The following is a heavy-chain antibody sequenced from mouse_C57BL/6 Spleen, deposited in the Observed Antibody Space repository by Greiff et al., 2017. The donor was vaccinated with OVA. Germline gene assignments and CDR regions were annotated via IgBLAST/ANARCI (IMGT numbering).Heavy chain of an antibody. J-gene: IGHJ4*01. V-gene: IGHV1-9*01. CDR1: GYTFTGYW. Sequence: QVQLQQSGAELMKPGASVKLSCKATGYTFTGYWIEWVKQRPGHGLEWIGEILPGSGSTNYNEKFKGKATFTVDTSSNTAYMQLSSLTTEDSAIYYCARGEFTTIVTPRAMDYWGQGTSVTVSS. D-gene: IGHD1-1*01. CDR3: ARGEFTTIVTPRAMDY. CDR2: ILPGSGST.